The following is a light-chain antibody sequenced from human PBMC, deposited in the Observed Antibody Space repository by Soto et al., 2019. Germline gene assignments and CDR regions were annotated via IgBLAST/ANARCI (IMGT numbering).Light chain of an antibody. CDR2: KAS. V-gene: IGKV1-5*03. CDR3: QHYNSYSEA. Sequence: DIQMTQSPSTLSGSVGDRVTITCRASQTISSWLAWYQQKPGKAPKLLIYKASTLTSGVPSRFSGSGSGTQFTLTISSLQPDDFASYYSQHYNSYSEAFGKGTKVELK. CDR1: QTISSW. J-gene: IGKJ1*01.